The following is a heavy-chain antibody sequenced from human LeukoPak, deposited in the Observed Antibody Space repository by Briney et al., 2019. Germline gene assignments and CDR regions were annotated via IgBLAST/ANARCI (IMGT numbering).Heavy chain of an antibody. D-gene: IGHD4-17*01. CDR3: VRDDFGDYTRRFDP. CDR2: INDGGST. CDR1: GGFISRYNHY. V-gene: IGHV4-39*07. J-gene: IGHJ5*02. Sequence: ETLSLTCTVTGGFISRYNHYSRWLRRPPRTALDWLASINDGGSTYCNPSLKSRVTMSVDTSKNQFSLRLSSVTAADTAMYYCVRDDFGDYTRRFDPWGQGTLSPSPQ.